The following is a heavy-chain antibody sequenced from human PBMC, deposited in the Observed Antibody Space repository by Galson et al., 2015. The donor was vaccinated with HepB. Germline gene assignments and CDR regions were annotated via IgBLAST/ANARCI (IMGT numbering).Heavy chain of an antibody. CDR2: IKSKTDGGTT. D-gene: IGHD6-13*01. J-gene: IGHJ4*02. V-gene: IGHV3-15*01. CDR3: TTGPHVIAAAGTDY. CDR1: GFTFSNAW. Sequence: SLRLSCAASGFTFSNAWMSWVRQAPGKGLEWVGRIKSKTDGGTTDYAAPVKGRFTISRDDSKNTLYLQMNSLKTEDTAVYYCTTGPHVIAAAGTDYWGQGTLVTVSS.